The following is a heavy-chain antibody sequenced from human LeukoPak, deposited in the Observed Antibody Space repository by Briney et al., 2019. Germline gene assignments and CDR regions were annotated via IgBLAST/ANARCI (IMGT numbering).Heavy chain of an antibody. J-gene: IGHJ4*02. CDR2: IYYSRST. CDR3: ARDSIGYSYGDGY. CDR1: GGSISSGGYY. Sequence: TLSLTCTVSGGSISSGGYYWSWIRQHPGKGLEWIGYIYYSRSTYYNPSLKSRVTISVDTSKNQFSLKLSSVTAADTAVYYCARDSIGYSYGDGYWGQGTLVTVSS. V-gene: IGHV4-31*03. D-gene: IGHD5-18*01.